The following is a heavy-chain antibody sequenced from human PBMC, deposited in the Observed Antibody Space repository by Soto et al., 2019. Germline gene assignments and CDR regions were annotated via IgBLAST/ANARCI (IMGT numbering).Heavy chain of an antibody. D-gene: IGHD3-3*01. J-gene: IGHJ6*02. Sequence: XSVNVSCEASGYTFTCYYMQWVRQAPGQGLGWMGWINPNSGGTNYAQKFQGRVTMTRDTSISTAYMELSRLRSDDTAVYYCARDQGYDFWSGYYLHYYYYGMDVWGQGPTVTVSS. V-gene: IGHV1-2*02. CDR2: INPNSGGT. CDR3: ARDQGYDFWSGYYLHYYYYGMDV. CDR1: GYTFTCYY.